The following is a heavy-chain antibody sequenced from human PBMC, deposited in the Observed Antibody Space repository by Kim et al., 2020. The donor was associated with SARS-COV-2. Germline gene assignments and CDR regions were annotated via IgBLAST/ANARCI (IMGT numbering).Heavy chain of an antibody. CDR2: IYNGGTT. D-gene: IGHD3-16*01. V-gene: IGHV4-39*07. Sequence: SESLSLTCSVSDGSLSSSIYHWAWIRQPPGRGLEWIGHIYNGGTTYYNPSLKSRLLISVDTSKNQFSMMLNVVTAADTAVLQCAPVGMGGTAFDSLGQGT. CDR3: APVGMGGTAFDS. J-gene: IGHJ4*02. CDR1: DGSLSSSIYH.